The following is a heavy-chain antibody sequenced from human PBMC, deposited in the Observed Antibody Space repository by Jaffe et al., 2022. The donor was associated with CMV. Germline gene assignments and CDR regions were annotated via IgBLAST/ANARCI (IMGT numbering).Heavy chain of an antibody. CDR3: AASYTGSSWVYFDY. D-gene: IGHD6-6*01. CDR2: IYYSGST. CDR1: GGAISSSDYY. J-gene: IGHJ4*02. V-gene: IGHV4-39*02. Sequence: QLQLQESGPGLVKPSETLSLTCNVSGGAISSSDYYWAWIRQPPGKGPEWIGNIYYSGSTYYNPSLKSRVSMSIDTSKSHFSLRLTSVTAADTAIYFCAASYTGSSWVYFDYWGQGVLVTVSS.